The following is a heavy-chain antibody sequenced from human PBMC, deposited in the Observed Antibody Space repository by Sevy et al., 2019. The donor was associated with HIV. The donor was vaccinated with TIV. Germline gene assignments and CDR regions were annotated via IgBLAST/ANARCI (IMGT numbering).Heavy chain of an antibody. J-gene: IGHJ6*04. CDR1: GFTFSTYW. CDR3: ARGFRDV. CDR2: IDGDGSGT. Sequence: GGSLRLSCAASGFTFSTYWMHWVRQVPGKGLVWVSRIDGDGSGTSYADSVKVRFTISRDNAKNTLYLQMNSLRAEDTAVYYCARGFRDVWGKGTTVTVSS. V-gene: IGHV3-74*01.